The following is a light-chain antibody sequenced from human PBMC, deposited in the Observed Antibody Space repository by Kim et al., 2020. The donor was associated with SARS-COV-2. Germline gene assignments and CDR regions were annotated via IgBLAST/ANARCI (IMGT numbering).Light chain of an antibody. CDR2: AAS. CDR1: RSIGNH. J-gene: IGKJ2*01. V-gene: IGKV1-39*01. Sequence: DIQMTQYPSSLSASVGDRVTITCRASRSIGNHLNWYQQRPGKAPNLLIYAASNLQTGVSSRFSGSESGTDFTLSIRNLQPEDSATYYCQQSDITPYTFGQGTKLEI. CDR3: QQSDITPYT.